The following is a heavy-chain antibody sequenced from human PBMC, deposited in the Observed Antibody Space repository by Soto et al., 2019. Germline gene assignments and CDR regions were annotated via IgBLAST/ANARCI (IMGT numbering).Heavy chain of an antibody. D-gene: IGHD6-19*01. Sequence: GGTLRLSCAVSGFTFRNALMTWVRQAPGKGLEWVGRIKSKTDGGTTDYAAPVKGRFTFSRDDSKNTLYLQMNSLKIEDTAVYYCTTFGSGWRRDCFYYWGLGTLVTVSS. CDR2: IKSKTDGGTT. V-gene: IGHV3-15*01. CDR3: TTFGSGWRRDCFYY. J-gene: IGHJ4*02. CDR1: GFTFRNAL.